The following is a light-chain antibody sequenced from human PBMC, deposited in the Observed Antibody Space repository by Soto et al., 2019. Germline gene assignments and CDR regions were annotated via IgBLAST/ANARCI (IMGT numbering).Light chain of an antibody. CDR3: QQRSSWLPEIT. CDR1: QSVSSH. CDR2: GAS. Sequence: ESVMTQSPATLSVCPGETATLSCRAIQSVSSHLAWYQQKPGQAPRLLIYGASTGATGIPARFSGSGSGTDFTLTISSLEPEDFAVYYCQQRSSWLPEITFGQGTRLEIK. V-gene: IGKV3-11*01. J-gene: IGKJ5*01.